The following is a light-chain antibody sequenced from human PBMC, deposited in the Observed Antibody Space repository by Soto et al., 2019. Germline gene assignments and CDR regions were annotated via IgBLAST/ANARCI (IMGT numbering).Light chain of an antibody. V-gene: IGKV1-27*01. J-gene: IGKJ3*01. CDR3: QKYNSAPLT. Sequence: DIRMTRSPSSLSASVGDRVTITCRASQDISNYLAWYQQKPGKVPELLIYTASTLQSGVPSRFSGSGSGKDFTLTISSLQPEDVATYYCQKYNSAPLTFGPGSKVDIX. CDR1: QDISNY. CDR2: TAS.